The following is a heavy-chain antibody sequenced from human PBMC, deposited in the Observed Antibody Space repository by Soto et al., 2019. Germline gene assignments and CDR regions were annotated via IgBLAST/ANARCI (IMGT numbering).Heavy chain of an antibody. J-gene: IGHJ3*02. Sequence: EVQLVESGGGLVQPGGSLRLSCAASGFTFSSYSMNWVRQAPGKGLEWVSYISSSSTIYYADSVKGRFTISRDNAKNSLYLQMNSLRAEDTAVYYCARVRMGSSSSIGPGAFDIWGQGTMVTVSS. CDR3: ARVRMGSSSSIGPGAFDI. V-gene: IGHV3-48*01. CDR2: ISSSSTI. D-gene: IGHD6-6*01. CDR1: GFTFSSYS.